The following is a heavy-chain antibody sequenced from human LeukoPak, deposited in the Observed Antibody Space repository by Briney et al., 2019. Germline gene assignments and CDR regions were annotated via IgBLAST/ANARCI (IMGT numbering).Heavy chain of an antibody. Sequence: SETLSLTCNVSGYSISSGYYWGWIRQPPAKGLEWIGSIYHSGRTHYNPSLKSRVTISGDTSKNQFSLKLSSVTAADTAVYYCAREGGYCSGGSCYYYYYYMDVWGKGTTVTVSS. CDR3: AREGGYCSGGSCYYYYYYMDV. CDR2: IYHSGRT. J-gene: IGHJ6*03. CDR1: GYSISSGYY. D-gene: IGHD2-15*01. V-gene: IGHV4-38-2*02.